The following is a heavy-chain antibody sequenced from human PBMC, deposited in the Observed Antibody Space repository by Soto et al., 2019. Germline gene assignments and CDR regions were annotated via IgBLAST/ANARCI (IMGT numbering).Heavy chain of an antibody. J-gene: IGHJ4*02. D-gene: IGHD4-17*01. CDR2: IYNIGST. V-gene: IGHV4-59*08. Sequence: QVQLQESGPGLVKPSETLSITCTVSGGSISSYYWSWIRQPPGKGLEWIGYIYNIGSTDYNPSLKSRVTISVDTSKNQFSLKLSSVTAAHTAIYYCARHLTYGGPDFEHWGQSTVLTVSS. CDR3: ARHLTYGGPDFEH. CDR1: GGSISSYY.